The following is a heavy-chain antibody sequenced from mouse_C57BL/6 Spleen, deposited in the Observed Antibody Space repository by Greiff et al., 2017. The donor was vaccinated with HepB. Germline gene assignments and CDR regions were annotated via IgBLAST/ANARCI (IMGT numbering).Heavy chain of an antibody. J-gene: IGHJ2*01. V-gene: IGHV1-81*01. CDR3: ARVAAQATPYFDY. Sequence: VQLQQSGAELARPGASVKLSCKASGYTFTSYGISWVKQRTGQGLEWIGEIYPRSGNTYYNEKFKGKATLTADKSSSTAYMELRSLTSEDSAVYFCARVAAQATPYFDYWGQGTTLTVSS. D-gene: IGHD3-2*02. CDR2: IYPRSGNT. CDR1: GYTFTSYG.